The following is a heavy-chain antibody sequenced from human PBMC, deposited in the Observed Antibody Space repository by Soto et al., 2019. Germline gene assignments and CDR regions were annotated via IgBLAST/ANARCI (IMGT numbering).Heavy chain of an antibody. D-gene: IGHD6-19*01. V-gene: IGHV1-18*01. CDR3: ARDPVAGHFDY. Sequence: ASVKVSCKASGYTFTSYGISWVRQAPGQGREWMGWISAYNGNTNYAQKLQGRVTMTKDTSTTTAYMELRSLKFDDTAVYYCARDPVAGHFDYWGQGSLVTVSS. J-gene: IGHJ4*02. CDR2: ISAYNGNT. CDR1: GYTFTSYG.